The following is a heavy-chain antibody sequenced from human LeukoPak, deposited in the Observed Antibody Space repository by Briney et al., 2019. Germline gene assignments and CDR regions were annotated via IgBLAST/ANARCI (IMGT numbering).Heavy chain of an antibody. CDR1: GYTFTSYG. V-gene: IGHV1-18*01. CDR3: ARVLDDYEALDAFDI. J-gene: IGHJ3*02. CDR2: ITAYNGNT. D-gene: IGHD4/OR15-4a*01. Sequence: GAAVNVSCTASGYTFTSYGISWVRQAPGQGLEWMGWITAYNGNTNYAQKLQGRVTMTTDTYTSTAYMELRSLRSDDTAVYYCARVLDDYEALDAFDIWGQGTMVTVSS.